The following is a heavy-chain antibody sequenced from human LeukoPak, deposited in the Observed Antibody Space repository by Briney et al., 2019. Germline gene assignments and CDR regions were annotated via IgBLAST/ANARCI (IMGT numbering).Heavy chain of an antibody. CDR2: IYYSGST. Sequence: TSETLSLTCTVSGGSISSSSYYWGWIRQPPGKGLEWIGSIYYSGSTYHNPSLKSRVTMSVDTSKNQLSLRLKSMTAADTAVYYCARDDVDTPPFDYLGQGTLVTVSS. J-gene: IGHJ4*02. CDR1: GGSISSSSYY. CDR3: ARDDVDTPPFDY. V-gene: IGHV4-39*07. D-gene: IGHD5-18*01.